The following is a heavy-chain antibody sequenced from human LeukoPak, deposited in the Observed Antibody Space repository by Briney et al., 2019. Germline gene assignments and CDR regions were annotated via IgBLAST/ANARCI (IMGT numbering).Heavy chain of an antibody. CDR1: GGSFSGYY. V-gene: IGHV4-34*01. J-gene: IGHJ6*02. CDR3: ARVGYDILTGPNYGMDV. D-gene: IGHD3-9*01. Sequence: PSETLSLTCAVYGGSFSGYYWSWIRQPPGKGLEWIGKINHSGSTNYNPSLKSRVTISVDTSKNQFSLKLSSVTAADTAVYYCARVGYDILTGPNYGMDVWGQGTTVTVSS. CDR2: INHSGST.